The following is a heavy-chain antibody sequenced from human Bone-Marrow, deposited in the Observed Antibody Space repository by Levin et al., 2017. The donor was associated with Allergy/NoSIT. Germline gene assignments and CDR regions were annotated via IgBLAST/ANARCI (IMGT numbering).Heavy chain of an antibody. CDR1: GYTFTSYL. Sequence: ASVKVSCTASGYTFTSYLIHWVRQAPGQGLEWMGWIQGGTGEVKYSEKLKGRVTITRDSSATTVYMELTSLRSEDTAYYYCARMGFGEWGQGTLVIVSS. V-gene: IGHV1-3*01. D-gene: IGHD3-10*01. CDR2: IQGGTGEV. CDR3: ARMGFGE. J-gene: IGHJ4*02.